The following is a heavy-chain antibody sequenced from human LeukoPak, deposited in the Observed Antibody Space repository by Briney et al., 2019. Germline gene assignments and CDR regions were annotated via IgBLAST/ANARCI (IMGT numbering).Heavy chain of an antibody. CDR2: IYHSGST. CDR3: ARGGRSSGWYKDYYYYMDV. CDR1: GGSISSSNW. V-gene: IGHV4-4*02. J-gene: IGHJ6*03. D-gene: IGHD6-19*01. Sequence: PSGTLSLTCAVSGGSISSSNWWSWVRPPPGKGLEWIGEIYHSGSTNYNPSLKSRVTISVDKSKNQFSLKLSSVTAADTAVYYCARGGRSSGWYKDYYYYMDVWGKGTTVTVSS.